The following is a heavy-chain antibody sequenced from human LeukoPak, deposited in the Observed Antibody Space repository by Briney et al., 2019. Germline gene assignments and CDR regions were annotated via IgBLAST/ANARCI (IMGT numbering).Heavy chain of an antibody. Sequence: SETLSLTCAVSGGSFSGYYWSWIRQPPGKGLEWIAEINHSGNTNYNPSLKSRVTISVDTSKNQFSLNLISLTAADTAVYYCARVGWSGGTCYSRDFDFWGQGNLVTVSS. CDR1: GGSFSGYY. D-gene: IGHD2-15*01. V-gene: IGHV4-34*01. J-gene: IGHJ4*02. CDR2: INHSGNT. CDR3: ARVGWSGGTCYSRDFDF.